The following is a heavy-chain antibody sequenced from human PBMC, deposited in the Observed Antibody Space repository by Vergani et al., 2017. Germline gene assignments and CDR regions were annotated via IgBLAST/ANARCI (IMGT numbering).Heavy chain of an antibody. J-gene: IGHJ6*03. D-gene: IGHD4-23*01. CDR3: ARTTVVTPYYYYMDV. CDR1: GGSVSSSNW. Sequence: QVQLQESGPGLVKPSGTLSLTCAVSGGSVSSSNWWSWVRQPPGKGLEWIGEIYHSGSTNYNPSLKSRVTISVDKSKNQFYLKLSSVTAADTAVYYCARTTVVTPYYYYMDVWGKGTTVTVSS. CDR2: IYHSGST. V-gene: IGHV4-4*02.